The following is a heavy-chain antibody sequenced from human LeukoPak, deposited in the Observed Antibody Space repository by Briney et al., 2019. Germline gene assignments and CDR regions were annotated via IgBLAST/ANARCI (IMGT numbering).Heavy chain of an antibody. Sequence: ASVKVSCKASGGTFSSYAISWVRQAPGQGLEWMGGIIPIFGTANYAQKFQGRVTITADESTSTACMELSSLRSEDTAVYYCARPEVYYCSGDCYPNYFDYWGQGTLVTVSS. CDR3: ARPEVYYCSGDCYPNYFDY. D-gene: IGHD2-21*02. CDR1: GGTFSSYA. J-gene: IGHJ4*02. V-gene: IGHV1-69*13. CDR2: IIPIFGTA.